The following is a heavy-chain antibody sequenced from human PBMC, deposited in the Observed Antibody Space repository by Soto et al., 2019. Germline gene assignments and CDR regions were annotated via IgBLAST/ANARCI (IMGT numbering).Heavy chain of an antibody. Sequence: ASVKVSCKASGYTFTSYDINWVRQATGQGLEWMGWMNPNSGNTGYAQKFQGRFTMTRNTSISTAYMELSSLRSEDTAVYYCARSMTTVYPHPGYWGQGTLVTVSS. J-gene: IGHJ4*02. CDR2: MNPNSGNT. D-gene: IGHD4-17*01. CDR3: ARSMTTVYPHPGY. CDR1: GYTFTSYD. V-gene: IGHV1-8*01.